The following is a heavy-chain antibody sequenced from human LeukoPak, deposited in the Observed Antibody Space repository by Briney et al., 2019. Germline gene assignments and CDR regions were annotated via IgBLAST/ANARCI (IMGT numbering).Heavy chain of an antibody. CDR1: GGSISSSSYY. V-gene: IGHV4-39*07. Sequence: SETLSLTCTVSGGSISSSSYYWGWIRQPPGKGLEWIGSICYSGSTYYNPSLKSRVTISVDTSKNQFSLKLSSVTAADTAVYYCARDLGQWLEPYDAFDIWGQGTMVTVSS. J-gene: IGHJ3*02. D-gene: IGHD6-19*01. CDR2: ICYSGST. CDR3: ARDLGQWLEPYDAFDI.